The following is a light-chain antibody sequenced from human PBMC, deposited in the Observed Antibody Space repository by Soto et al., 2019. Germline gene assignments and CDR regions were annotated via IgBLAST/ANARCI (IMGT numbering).Light chain of an antibody. J-gene: IGLJ2*01. CDR3: GTCDSSLSAGGVV. CDR2: ANS. CDR1: SSNIGNNY. V-gene: IGLV1-51*01. Sequence: QSVLTQPPSVSAAPGQKVTISCSGSSSNIGNNYVFWYQQLPGTAPKLLIYANSKRPPGIPDRFSASKSGTSAILGITVLQSGDEADYYCGTCDSSLSAGGVVFGGGTKLTVL.